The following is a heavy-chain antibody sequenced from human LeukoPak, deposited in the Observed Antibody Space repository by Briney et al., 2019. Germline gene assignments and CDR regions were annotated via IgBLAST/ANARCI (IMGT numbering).Heavy chain of an antibody. J-gene: IGHJ6*03. Sequence: SQTLSLTCAISGDSVSSNSAAWNWIRQSPSRGLEWLGRTYYRSKWYNDYAVSVKSRITIKPDTSKNQFSLQLNSVTPEDTAVYYCARVGLRAAAGWYYMDVWGKGTTVTVSS. V-gene: IGHV6-1*01. CDR3: ARVGLRAAAGWYYMDV. D-gene: IGHD6-13*01. CDR2: TYYRSKWYN. CDR1: GDSVSSNSAA.